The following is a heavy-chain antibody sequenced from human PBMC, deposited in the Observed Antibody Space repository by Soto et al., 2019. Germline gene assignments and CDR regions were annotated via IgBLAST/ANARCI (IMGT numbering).Heavy chain of an antibody. CDR1: GGTFSSYA. CDR2: IIPIFGTA. Sequence: SVKVSCKASGGTFSSYAISWVRQAPGQGLEWMGGIIPIFGTANYAQKFQGRVTITADGSTSTAYMELSSLRSEDTAVYYCARDGEGGYCSSTSCCLDWFDPWGQGTLVTVSS. CDR3: ARDGEGGYCSSTSCCLDWFDP. J-gene: IGHJ5*02. V-gene: IGHV1-69*13. D-gene: IGHD2-2*01.